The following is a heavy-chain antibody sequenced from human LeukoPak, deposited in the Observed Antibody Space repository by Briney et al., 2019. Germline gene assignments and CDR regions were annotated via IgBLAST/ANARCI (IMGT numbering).Heavy chain of an antibody. Sequence: GGSLRLSCAASGFTFSTYWMAGVRQAPGKGLEWVANIRQDGGEKYYVDSVKGRFTISRDNAQNSLYLHISSLGAEDTAVYYCARHREGATQVGLFTFWGQGTLVIVSS. V-gene: IGHV3-7*01. J-gene: IGHJ4*02. CDR3: ARHREGATQVGLFTF. D-gene: IGHD3-3*01. CDR2: IRQDGGEK. CDR1: GFTFSTYW.